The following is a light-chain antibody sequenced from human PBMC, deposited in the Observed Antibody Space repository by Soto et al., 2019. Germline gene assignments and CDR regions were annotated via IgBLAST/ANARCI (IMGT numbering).Light chain of an antibody. J-gene: IGKJ1*01. CDR2: GAS. CDR1: QSLRND. Sequence: SQMTQSPSSLSSAVGDKVSFASRARQSLRNDVAWFQKTGRKATRRLIYGASSVTSGPPNRISGSGAGTEFTLTIDSLPPEDFAVYYCLQYNDYPRTFGQGTKVDIK. V-gene: IGKV1-17*01. CDR3: LQYNDYPRT.